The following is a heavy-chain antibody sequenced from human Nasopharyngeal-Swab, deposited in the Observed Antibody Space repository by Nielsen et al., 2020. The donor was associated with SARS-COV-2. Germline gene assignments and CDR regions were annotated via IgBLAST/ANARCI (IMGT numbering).Heavy chain of an antibody. CDR2: FSWDDDN. V-gene: IGHV2-5*02. Sequence: SGPTLVKPSQTLTLTCTFSVFSLSTSKVGVSWVRQLPGKALEWLALFSWDDDNRYNPSLKNRITITRDTSKNQVVLTMTNMDPVDTATYYCVHSTGWRLDYWGQGTLVTVSS. CDR1: VFSLSTSKVG. J-gene: IGHJ4*02. D-gene: IGHD6-19*01. CDR3: VHSTGWRLDY.